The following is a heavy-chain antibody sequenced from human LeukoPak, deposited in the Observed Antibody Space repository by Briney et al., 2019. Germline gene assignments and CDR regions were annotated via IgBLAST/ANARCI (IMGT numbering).Heavy chain of an antibody. Sequence: SETLSLTCAVSGGSISSSNWWSWVRQPPGKGLEWIGEIYHSGSANYNPSLRSRVTISVDTSKNQFSLKLSSVTAADTAVYYCAREGGYSYGFVDYWGQGTLVTVSS. CDR1: GGSISSSNW. CDR2: IYHSGSA. J-gene: IGHJ4*02. CDR3: AREGGYSYGFVDY. D-gene: IGHD5-18*01. V-gene: IGHV4-4*02.